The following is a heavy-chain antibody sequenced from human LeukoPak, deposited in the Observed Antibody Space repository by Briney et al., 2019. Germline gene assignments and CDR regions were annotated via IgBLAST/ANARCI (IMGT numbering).Heavy chain of an antibody. J-gene: IGHJ4*02. Sequence: GGSLRLSCVASGLAFSSYSMHWVRQALGKGLEWVGVISYDGSDEYYTDSVKGRFTISRDNSKNTVYLQMNSLRADDTAVYYCARDFTPEWFDIHWGQGTLVTVS. CDR1: GLAFSSYS. CDR2: ISYDGSDE. D-gene: IGHD3-3*01. V-gene: IGHV3-30*04. CDR3: ARDFTPEWFDIH.